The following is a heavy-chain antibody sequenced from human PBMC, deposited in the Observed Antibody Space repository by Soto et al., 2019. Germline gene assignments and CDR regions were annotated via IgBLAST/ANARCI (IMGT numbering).Heavy chain of an antibody. CDR2: IYYSGRT. Sequence: QVQLQESGPGLVKPSQTLSLTCTVSGGSISSGGYYWSWIRQHPGKGLEWIGYIYYSGRTYYNPSLQSRVVISVETSKNQFSLKLSSVTAADTAVYYCASVDYGGNSAEYFQHWGQGTLVTVSS. J-gene: IGHJ1*01. D-gene: IGHD4-17*01. V-gene: IGHV4-31*03. CDR1: GGSISSGGYY. CDR3: ASVDYGGNSAEYFQH.